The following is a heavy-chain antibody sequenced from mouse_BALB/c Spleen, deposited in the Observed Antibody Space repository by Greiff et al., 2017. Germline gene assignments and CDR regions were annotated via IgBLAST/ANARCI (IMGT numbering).Heavy chain of an antibody. D-gene: IGHD1-1*01. Sequence: EVQLQQSGPGLVKPSQSLSLTCSVTGYSITSGYYWYWIRQFPGNQQEWMGYISYDGSNNYNPYLKNRISITRDTSKNQFFLKLNSVTTEDTATYYCARPHYYGSSYFDDWGQGTTLTVSS. CDR1: GYSITSGYY. CDR2: ISYDGSN. CDR3: ARPHYYGSSYFDD. V-gene: IGHV3-6*02. J-gene: IGHJ2*01.